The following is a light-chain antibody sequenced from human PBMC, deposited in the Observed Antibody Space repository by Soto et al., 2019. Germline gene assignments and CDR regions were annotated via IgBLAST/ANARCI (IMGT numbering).Light chain of an antibody. V-gene: IGKV1-9*01. CDR2: AAS. Sequence: IQLTQSPSSLSASVGDRVTITCRASQGISSYLAWYQQKPGKAPKLLIYAASTLQSGVPSRFSGSGSGTDFTLTISRLQPEDFATYYCHQLNSYPYTFGQGTKLEI. CDR3: HQLNSYPYT. J-gene: IGKJ2*01. CDR1: QGISSY.